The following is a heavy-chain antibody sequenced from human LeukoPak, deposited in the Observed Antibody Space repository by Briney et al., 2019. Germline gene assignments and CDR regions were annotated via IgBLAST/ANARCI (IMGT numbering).Heavy chain of an antibody. CDR1: GFTFNSYG. V-gene: IGHV3-30*18. Sequence: PGRSLRLSCAVFGFTFNSYGMHWVRQAPGKGLEWLAVISHDGSKRDYADSVKGRFTISRDNSKKTLFLQMNSLGPEDTAVYFCGKDWDLAVGNTENYVEFWGQGALVTVSS. D-gene: IGHD6-19*01. CDR2: ISHDGSKR. CDR3: GKDWDLAVGNTENYVEF. J-gene: IGHJ4*02.